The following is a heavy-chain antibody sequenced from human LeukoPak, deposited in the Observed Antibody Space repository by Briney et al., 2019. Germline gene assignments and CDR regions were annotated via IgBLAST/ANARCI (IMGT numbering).Heavy chain of an antibody. D-gene: IGHD2-2*01. CDR2: INPNSGGT. J-gene: IGHJ3*02. Sequence: ASVKVSCKASGNTFTGYYMHWVRQAPGQGLEWMGRINPNSGGTNYAQKFQGRVTMTRDTSISTAYMELSRLRSDDTAVYYCARADCSSTSCLNAFDIWGQGTMVTVSS. V-gene: IGHV1-2*06. CDR3: ARADCSSTSCLNAFDI. CDR1: GNTFTGYY.